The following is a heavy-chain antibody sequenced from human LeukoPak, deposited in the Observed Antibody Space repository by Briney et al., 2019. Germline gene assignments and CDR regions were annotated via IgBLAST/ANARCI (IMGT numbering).Heavy chain of an antibody. Sequence: PGGSLRLSCAASGFTFSSYVMHWVRQAPGKGLEWVAVIWYDGSNKYYADSVKGRFTISRDNSKNTLYLQMNSLRAEDTAVYYCARPNTMVRGGDYYYGMDVWGQGTTVTVSS. CDR1: GFTFSSYV. CDR2: IWYDGSNK. CDR3: ARPNTMVRGGDYYYGMDV. D-gene: IGHD3-10*01. J-gene: IGHJ6*02. V-gene: IGHV3-33*08.